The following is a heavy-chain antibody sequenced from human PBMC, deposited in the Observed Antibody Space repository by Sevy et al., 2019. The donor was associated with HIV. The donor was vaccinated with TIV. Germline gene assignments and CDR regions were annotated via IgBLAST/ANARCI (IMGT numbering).Heavy chain of an antibody. Sequence: SETLSLTCTVSGGSISSSYYYWGWIRQPPGKGLEWIDSFYYSRSTYYNPSLKSRVTISVDTSKNQFSMNLSSVTAADTAVYYGASHRPQWELGGWYFDLWVRRTLVTVSS. CDR2: FYYSRST. CDR3: ASHRPQWELGGWYFDL. V-gene: IGHV4-39*01. J-gene: IGHJ2*01. D-gene: IGHD1-26*01. CDR1: GGSISSSYYY.